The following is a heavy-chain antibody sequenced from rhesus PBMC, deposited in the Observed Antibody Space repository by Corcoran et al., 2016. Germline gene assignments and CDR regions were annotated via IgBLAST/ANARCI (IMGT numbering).Heavy chain of an antibody. CDR3: ARDAPHYEDDYGYYYTTGLDS. D-gene: IGHD3-9*01. CDR1: GGSVSSSNW. J-gene: IGHJ6*01. V-gene: IGHV4-65*01. CDR2: ISGSSCST. Sequence: QVQLQESGPGLVKPSETLSLTCAVSGGSVSSSNWWSWIRQPPGKGLEWIGYISGSSCSTYYNPSLKSRVTISTDTSKNQFSLKLSSGTAADTAVYYCARDAPHYEDDYGYYYTTGLDSWGQGVVVTVSS.